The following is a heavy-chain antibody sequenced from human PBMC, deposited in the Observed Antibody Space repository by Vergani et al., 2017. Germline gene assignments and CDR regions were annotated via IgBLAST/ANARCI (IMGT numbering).Heavy chain of an antibody. D-gene: IGHD2-15*01. CDR1: GGTFSSYA. V-gene: IGHV1-69*12. CDR2: IIPIFGTA. CDR3: AKDNVVVVAATQGWFDP. Sequence: QVQLVQSGAEVKKPGSSVKVSCKASGGTFSSYAISWVRQAPGQGLEWMGGIIPIFGTANYAQKFQGRVTITADESTSTAYMELSSLRSEDTAVYYCAKDNVVVVAATQGWFDPWGQGTLVTVSS. J-gene: IGHJ5*02.